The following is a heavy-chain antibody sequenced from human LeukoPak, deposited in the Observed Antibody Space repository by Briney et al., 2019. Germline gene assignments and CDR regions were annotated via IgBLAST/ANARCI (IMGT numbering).Heavy chain of an antibody. Sequence: ASVKVSCKASGYTFTSYAMNWVRQAPGQGLEWMGWINTNTGNPTYAQGFTGRFVFSLDTSVSTAYLQISSLKAEDTAVYYCARDAGYCSSTSCLLYYFDYWGQGTLVTVSS. V-gene: IGHV7-4-1*02. CDR1: GYTFTSYA. J-gene: IGHJ4*02. CDR2: INTNTGNP. D-gene: IGHD2-2*01. CDR3: ARDAGYCSSTSCLLYYFDY.